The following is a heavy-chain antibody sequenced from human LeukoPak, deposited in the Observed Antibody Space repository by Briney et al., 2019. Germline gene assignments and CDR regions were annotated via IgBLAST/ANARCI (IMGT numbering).Heavy chain of an antibody. J-gene: IGHJ4*02. Sequence: ASVKVSCKASGYTFTSYYMHWVRQAPGQGLEWMGIINPSGGSTSYAQKFQGRVTMTRDTSTSTVYMELSGLRSEDTAVYYCARLGGNYCSSTSCYTDYWGQGTLVTVSS. D-gene: IGHD2-2*02. CDR1: GYTFTSYY. V-gene: IGHV1-46*01. CDR2: INPSGGST. CDR3: ARLGGNYCSSTSCYTDY.